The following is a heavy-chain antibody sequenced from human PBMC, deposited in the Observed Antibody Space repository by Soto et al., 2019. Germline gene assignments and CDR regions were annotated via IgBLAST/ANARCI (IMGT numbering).Heavy chain of an antibody. CDR2: IIPIFGTA. J-gene: IGHJ6*01. D-gene: IGHD3-3*01. V-gene: IGHV1-69*13. CDR3: ARARTIFGVVITTYYYYGMDV. Sequence: SVKVYCKASGGTFSSYAISWVRQAPGQGLEWMGGIIPIFGTANYAQKFQGRVTITADESTSTAYMELSSLRSEDTAVYYCARARTIFGVVITTYYYYGMDVCGQGTTVTVSS. CDR1: GGTFSSYA.